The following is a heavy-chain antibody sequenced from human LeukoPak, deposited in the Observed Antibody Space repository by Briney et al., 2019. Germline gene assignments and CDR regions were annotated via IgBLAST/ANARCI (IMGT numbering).Heavy chain of an antibody. CDR2: TSSSGTYT. CDR1: GFTFSSYS. J-gene: IGHJ4*02. CDR3: ARGSMGGTFDY. Sequence: PGGSLRLSCAASGFTFSSYSINWVRQAPGKGLEWVSSTSSSGTYTSFAHSVKGRFTISRDNAKNSLSLQMNSLRAEDTAVYYCARGSMGGTFDYWGQGTLVTVSA. V-gene: IGHV3-21*06. D-gene: IGHD2/OR15-2a*01.